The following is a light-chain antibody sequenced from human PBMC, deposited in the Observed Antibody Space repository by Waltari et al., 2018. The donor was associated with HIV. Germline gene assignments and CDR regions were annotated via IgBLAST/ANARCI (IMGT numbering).Light chain of an antibody. CDR1: SSDVGGYHY. V-gene: IGLV2-14*01. CDR3: SSYTSSSLVV. CDR2: EVS. J-gene: IGLJ2*01. Sequence: QSALTQPASVSGSPGQSITISCTGTSSDVGGYHYVSWYQQHPGKAPKLMIYEVSKRPSGVSNRFSGSKSGNTASLTISGLQAEDEADYYCSSYTSSSLVVFGGGTKLTVL.